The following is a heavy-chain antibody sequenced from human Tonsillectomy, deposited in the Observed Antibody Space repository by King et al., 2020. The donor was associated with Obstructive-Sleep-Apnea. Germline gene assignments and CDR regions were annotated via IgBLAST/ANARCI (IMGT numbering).Heavy chain of an antibody. D-gene: IGHD3-10*01. J-gene: IGHJ5*02. Sequence: QLQESGPGLVKPSETLSLTCTVSGDSISSHYWSWIRPSPGKGLEWIGHIYYSGSTNYNPSLKSRVTLSVDKSKNQFSLKLTSVTAADPAFYYWAREGYCSGSFGWFDPWGHGTLVTVSS. CDR1: GDSISSHY. CDR3: AREGYCSGSFGWFDP. V-gene: IGHV4-59*11. CDR2: IYYSGST.